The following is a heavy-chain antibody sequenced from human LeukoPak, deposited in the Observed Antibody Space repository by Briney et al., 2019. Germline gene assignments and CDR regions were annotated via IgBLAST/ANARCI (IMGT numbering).Heavy chain of an antibody. Sequence: GALRLSCAASGFTFSSYAMSWVRQAPGKGLEWVSAISGSGGSTYYADSVKGRFTISRDNSKNTLYLQMNSLRAEDTAVYYCAKDPQWLVSLNAFDIWGQGTMVTVSS. CDR3: AKDPQWLVSLNAFDI. D-gene: IGHD6-19*01. J-gene: IGHJ3*02. CDR2: ISGSGGST. V-gene: IGHV3-23*01. CDR1: GFTFSSYA.